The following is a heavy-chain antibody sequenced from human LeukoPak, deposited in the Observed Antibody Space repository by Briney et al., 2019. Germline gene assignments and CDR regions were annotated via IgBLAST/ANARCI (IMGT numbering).Heavy chain of an antibody. D-gene: IGHD5-24*01. J-gene: IGHJ4*02. CDR2: ISYDGSNK. Sequence: GRSLRLSCAASGFTFSSYAMHWVRQAPGKGLEWVAVISYDGSNKYYADSVKGRFTISRDNSKNTLYLQMNSLRAEDTAVYYCGRVVARRWLQSQHLDYWGQGTLVTVPS. V-gene: IGHV3-30*01. CDR3: GRVVARRWLQSQHLDY. CDR1: GFTFSSYA.